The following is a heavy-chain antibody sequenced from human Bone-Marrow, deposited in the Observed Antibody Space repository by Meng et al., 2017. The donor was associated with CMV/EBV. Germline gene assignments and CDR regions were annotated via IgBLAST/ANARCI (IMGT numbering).Heavy chain of an antibody. D-gene: IGHD4-17*01. CDR2: MNPNSDNT. Sequence: ASVKVSCKASGYTFTSYDINWVRQATGQGLEWMGWMNPNSDNTAYAQKFQGRVTITRNTSLRTAYMELSSLRSVDTAGDYCARGRVGDYGDVRAGLDSWGQGTLVTVSS. CDR1: GYTFTSYD. J-gene: IGHJ4*02. CDR3: ARGRVGDYGDVRAGLDS. V-gene: IGHV1-8*03.